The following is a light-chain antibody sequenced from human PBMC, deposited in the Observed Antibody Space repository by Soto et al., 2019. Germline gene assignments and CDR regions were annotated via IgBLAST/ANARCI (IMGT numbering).Light chain of an antibody. CDR1: SSDVGGYNY. J-gene: IGLJ2*01. CDR3: SSYTTSSTL. CDR2: DVS. V-gene: IGLV2-14*03. Sequence: QSALTQPASVSGSPGQSITISCTGTSSDVGGYNYVSWYQQHPGKAPKLMIFDVSNRASGVSTRFSGSKSGNTASLTISGLQAEDEADYHCSSYTTSSTLFGGGTKLTVL.